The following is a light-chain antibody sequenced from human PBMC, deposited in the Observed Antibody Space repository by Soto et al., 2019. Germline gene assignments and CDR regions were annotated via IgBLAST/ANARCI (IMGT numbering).Light chain of an antibody. Sequence: SYEVTQPPSVSLAPRETASIDRGGDNIGRKSVHWYQQKPGQAPVVVMYYDRDRPSGIPERLSGTNSGNTDTLTISWVEAGDEDDYYCQVYDSSSDHFVFGNGTKLTVL. CDR1: NIGRKS. J-gene: IGLJ1*01. CDR2: YDR. CDR3: QVYDSSSDHFV. V-gene: IGLV3-21*04.